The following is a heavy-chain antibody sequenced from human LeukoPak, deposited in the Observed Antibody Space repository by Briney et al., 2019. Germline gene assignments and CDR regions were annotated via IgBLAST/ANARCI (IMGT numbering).Heavy chain of an antibody. D-gene: IGHD4-17*01. CDR3: ARARATVTRISSFDI. CDR2: IYSGGSP. CDR1: GFIVRSSY. Sequence: GGSLRLSCAASGFIVRSSYMSWVRQAPGKGLEWVSVIYSGGSPDYADSAKGRFTISRDNSKNTLYLQMNSLRADDTAVYYCARARATVTRISSFDIWGQGTMVTVSS. V-gene: IGHV3-53*05. J-gene: IGHJ3*02.